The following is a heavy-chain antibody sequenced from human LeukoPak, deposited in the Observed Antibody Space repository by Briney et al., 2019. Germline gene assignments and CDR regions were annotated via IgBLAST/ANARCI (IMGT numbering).Heavy chain of an antibody. CDR2: INPHSGDT. J-gene: IGHJ4*02. D-gene: IGHD5-18*01. Sequence: SVKVSCKASGYTFAGYYIHWVRQAPGQGLEWMGRINPHSGDTDYAQKFQGRVSMTSDTSIITAYMELSSLKSDDTAIYYCANVPPGYGFVIDYWGQGTLVTVSA. CDR3: ANVPPGYGFVIDY. CDR1: GYTFAGYY. V-gene: IGHV1-2*06.